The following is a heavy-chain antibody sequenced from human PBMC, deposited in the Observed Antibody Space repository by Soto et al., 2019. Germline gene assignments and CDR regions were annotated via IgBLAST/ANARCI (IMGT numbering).Heavy chain of an antibody. CDR1: GFTFSSYG. J-gene: IGHJ6*02. CDR2: IWYDGSNK. D-gene: IGHD4-17*01. V-gene: IGHV3-33*01. Sequence: GGSLRLSCAASGFTFSSYGMHWVRQAPGKGLEWVAVIWYDGSNKYYADSVKGRFTISRDNSKNTLYLQMNSLRAEDTAVYYCARDTGPTYSHYYYGMDVWGQGTTVTVSS. CDR3: ARDTGPTYSHYYYGMDV.